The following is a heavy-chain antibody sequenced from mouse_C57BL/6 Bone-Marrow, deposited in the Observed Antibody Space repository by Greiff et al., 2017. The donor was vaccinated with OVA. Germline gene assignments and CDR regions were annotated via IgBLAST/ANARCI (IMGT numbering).Heavy chain of an antibody. D-gene: IGHD1-1*01. J-gene: IGHJ2*01. Sequence: VQLQQSGPELVKPGASVKISCKASGYAFSSSWMNWVKQRPGKGLEWIGRIYPGDGDTNYNGKFKGKATLTADKSSSTAYMQLSSLTSEDSAVYFCARELKPYYYGSRHFDYWGQGTTLTVSS. CDR1: GYAFSSSW. CDR2: IYPGDGDT. CDR3: ARELKPYYYGSRHFDY. V-gene: IGHV1-82*01.